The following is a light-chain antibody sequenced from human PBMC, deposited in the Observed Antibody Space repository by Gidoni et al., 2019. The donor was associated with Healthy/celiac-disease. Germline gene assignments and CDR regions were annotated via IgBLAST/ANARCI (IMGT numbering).Light chain of an antibody. CDR2: GAS. CDR3: QKYNNWRT. V-gene: IGKV3-15*01. CDR1: QSVSSN. J-gene: IGKJ1*01. Sequence: EIVMTQSPATLSVSPGERATLSCRASQSVSSNLAWYQQKPGQAPRLLIYGASTRATGIPARFSGSGSGTEFTLTISSLQSEEFAVYYCQKYNNWRTFGQXTKVEIK.